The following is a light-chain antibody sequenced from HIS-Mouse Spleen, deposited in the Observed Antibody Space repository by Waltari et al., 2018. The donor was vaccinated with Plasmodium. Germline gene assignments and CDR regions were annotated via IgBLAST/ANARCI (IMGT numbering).Light chain of an antibody. V-gene: IGKV1-33*01. J-gene: IGKJ3*01. CDR2: DAS. Sequence: IQMTQSPSPLSASLGDRVTITCQASQDISNYLNWYQQKPGKAPKLLIYDASNFETGVPSRFSGSGSGTDFTFTISSLQPEDIATYYCQQYDNLPFTFGPGTKVDIK. CDR1: QDISNY. CDR3: QQYDNLPFT.